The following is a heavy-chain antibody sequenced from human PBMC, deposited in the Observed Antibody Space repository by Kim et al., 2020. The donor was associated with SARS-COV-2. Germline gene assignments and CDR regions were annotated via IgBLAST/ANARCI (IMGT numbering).Heavy chain of an antibody. Sequence: ASVKVSCKASGYTFTSYAMHWVRQAPGQRLEWMGWINAGNGNTKYSQKFQGRVTITRDTSASTAYMELSSLRSEDTAVYYCARARYQQSYGEVGMDVWGQGTTVTVSS. CDR3: ARARYQQSYGEVGMDV. J-gene: IGHJ6*02. CDR2: INAGNGNT. CDR1: GYTFTSYA. V-gene: IGHV1-3*01. D-gene: IGHD2-2*01.